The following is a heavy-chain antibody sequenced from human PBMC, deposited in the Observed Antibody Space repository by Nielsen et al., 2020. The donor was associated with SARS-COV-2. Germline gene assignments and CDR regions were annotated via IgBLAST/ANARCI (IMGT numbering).Heavy chain of an antibody. Sequence: GESLKISCAASGFTFSSYAMSWVRQAPGKGLEWVSAISGSDGSTYYADSVKGRFTISRDNSKNTLYLQMNSLRAEDTAVYYCAKDLDYGDYDGYWGQGTLVTVSS. V-gene: IGHV3-23*01. D-gene: IGHD4-17*01. CDR1: GFTFSSYA. CDR2: ISGSDGST. J-gene: IGHJ4*02. CDR3: AKDLDYGDYDGY.